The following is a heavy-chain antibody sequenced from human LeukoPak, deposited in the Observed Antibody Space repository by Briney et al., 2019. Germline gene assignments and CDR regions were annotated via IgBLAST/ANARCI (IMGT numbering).Heavy chain of an antibody. CDR3: ARNPSSSDTYFDL. Sequence: ASVKVSCKASGYTFTDYEINWVRQASGQGLEWMGWTNPSSRNRAYAPKFEGRVTMTTDTSTSTAYMELRSLTSEDTAVYYCARNPSSSDTYFDLWGQGTLVIVSS. V-gene: IGHV1-8*01. CDR2: TNPSSRNR. CDR1: GYTFTDYE. D-gene: IGHD5-18*01. J-gene: IGHJ4*02.